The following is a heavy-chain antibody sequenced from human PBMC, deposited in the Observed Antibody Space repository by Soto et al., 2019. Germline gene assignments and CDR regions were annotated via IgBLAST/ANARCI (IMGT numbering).Heavy chain of an antibody. V-gene: IGHV3-23*01. CDR2: ISGSGGST. CDR1: GFTFSSYA. J-gene: IGHJ4*02. D-gene: IGHD3-22*01. Sequence: GGSLRLSCATSGFTFSSYAMSWVRQAPGKGLEWVSAISGSGGSTYYADSVKGRFTISRDNSKNTLYLQMNSLRAEDTAVYYCAKGPIADYSDSSGYYYILVDYYFDCWGQGTLVTVSS. CDR3: AKGPIADYSDSSGYYYILVDYYFDC.